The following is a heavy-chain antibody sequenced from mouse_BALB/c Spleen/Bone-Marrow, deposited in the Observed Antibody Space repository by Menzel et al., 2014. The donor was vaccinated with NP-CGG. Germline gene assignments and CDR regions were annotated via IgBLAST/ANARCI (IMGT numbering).Heavy chain of an antibody. CDR2: ISSGSSTI. CDR3: ARDEDYAMDY. Sequence: EVKLMESGGGLVQPGGSRKLSCAASGFTFSSFGMHWVRQAPEKGLEWVAYISSGSSTIHYADTVKGRFTISRDNPKNTLFLQMTSLRSEDTAMYYCARDEDYAMDYWGQGTSVTVSS. J-gene: IGHJ4*01. V-gene: IGHV5-17*02. CDR1: GFTFSSFG.